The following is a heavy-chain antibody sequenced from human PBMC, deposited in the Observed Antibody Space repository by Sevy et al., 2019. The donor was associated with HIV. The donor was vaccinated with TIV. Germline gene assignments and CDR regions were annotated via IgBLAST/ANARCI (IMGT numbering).Heavy chain of an antibody. Sequence: ASVKVSFKASGYTFTGYYMHWVRQAPGQGLEWMGWINPNSGGTNYAQKFQGRVTMTRDTSISTAYMELSRLRSDDTAVYYCASDPSTSKITMVRGLFDYWGQVTLVTVSS. CDR3: ASDPSTSKITMVRGLFDY. CDR1: GYTFTGYY. D-gene: IGHD3-10*01. J-gene: IGHJ4*02. CDR2: INPNSGGT. V-gene: IGHV1-2*02.